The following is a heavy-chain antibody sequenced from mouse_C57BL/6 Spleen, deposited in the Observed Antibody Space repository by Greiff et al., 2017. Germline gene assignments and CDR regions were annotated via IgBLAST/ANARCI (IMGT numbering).Heavy chain of an antibody. CDR3: AKGTPFTYSNYDLAY. CDR1: GFTFSDYG. Sequence: EVQLVESGGGLVKPGGSLKLSCAASGFTFSDYGMHWVRQAPEKGLEWVAYISSGSSTIYYADTVKGRFTISRDNAKNTLFLQMTSLRSEDTAMYYCAKGTPFTYSNYDLAYWGQGTLVTVSA. CDR2: ISSGSSTI. J-gene: IGHJ3*01. V-gene: IGHV5-17*01. D-gene: IGHD2-5*01.